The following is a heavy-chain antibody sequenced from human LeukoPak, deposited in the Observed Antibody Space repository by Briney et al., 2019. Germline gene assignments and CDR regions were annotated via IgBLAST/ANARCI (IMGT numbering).Heavy chain of an antibody. J-gene: IGHJ4*02. CDR1: SGSFSNYY. CDR2: INQSGST. CDR3: ARGALKWELPPIRARKSYYFDY. D-gene: IGHD1-26*01. V-gene: IGHV4-34*01. Sequence: SETLSLTCAVYSGSFSNYYWSWIRQPPGKGLEWIGEINQSGSTNYNPSLKSRVTISVDTSKNHFSLRLGSVTAADTAVYYCARGALKWELPPIRARKSYYFDYWGQGTLVTVSS.